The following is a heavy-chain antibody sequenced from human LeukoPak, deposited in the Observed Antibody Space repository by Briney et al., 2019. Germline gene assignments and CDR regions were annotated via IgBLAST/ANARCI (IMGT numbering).Heavy chain of an antibody. CDR2: TRNKANSYTT. D-gene: IGHD3-16*02. Sequence: PGGSLRLSCATSGFTLSDHYMDWVRQAPGKGLEWVARTRNKANSYTTEYAASVKGRFTISRDDSKNSLSLQMNSLKTEDTAVYYCTGARGTYRQFDYWGQGTLVTVSS. J-gene: IGHJ4*02. CDR3: TGARGTYRQFDY. V-gene: IGHV3-72*01. CDR1: GFTLSDHY.